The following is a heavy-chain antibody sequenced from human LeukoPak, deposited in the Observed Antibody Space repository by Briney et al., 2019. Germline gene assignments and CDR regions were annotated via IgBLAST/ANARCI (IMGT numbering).Heavy chain of an antibody. CDR2: ISAYNGNT. CDR3: ARDRQLGSSGYYAAY. D-gene: IGHD3-22*01. CDR1: GYTFSSYG. Sequence: GASVKVSCKASGYTFSSYGISWVRQAPGQGLEWMGWISAYNGNTNYAQKVQGRVTLTTETSTSTAYMELRSLRSDDTAVHYCARDRQLGSSGYYAAYWGQGTLVTVSS. J-gene: IGHJ4*02. V-gene: IGHV1-18*01.